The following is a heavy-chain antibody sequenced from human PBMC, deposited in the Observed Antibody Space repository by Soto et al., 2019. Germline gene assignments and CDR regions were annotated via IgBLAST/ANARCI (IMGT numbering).Heavy chain of an antibody. J-gene: IGHJ4*02. Sequence: PSETLSLTCTVSGGSISSYYWSWIRQPPGKGLEWIGYIYYSGSTNYNPSLKSRVTISVDTSKNQFSLKLSSVTAADTAVYYCARSVAVRGVITYYFDYWGQGTLVTVSS. CDR1: GGSISSYY. CDR2: IYYSGST. D-gene: IGHD3-10*01. CDR3: ARSVAVRGVITYYFDY. V-gene: IGHV4-59*08.